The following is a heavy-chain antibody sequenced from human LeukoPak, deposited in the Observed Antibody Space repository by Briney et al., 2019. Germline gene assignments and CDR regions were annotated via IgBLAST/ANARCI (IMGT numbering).Heavy chain of an antibody. V-gene: IGHV1-46*01. Sequence: ASVKVSCKASGYTLTSYYMHWVRQAPGQGLEWMGIINPSGGSTSYAQKFQGRVTMTRDMSTSTVYMELSSLRSEDTAVYYCARGMPAVHYYYYYMDVWGKGTTVTVSS. CDR3: ARGMPAVHYYYYYMDV. D-gene: IGHD2-2*01. CDR1: GYTLTSYY. J-gene: IGHJ6*03. CDR2: INPSGGST.